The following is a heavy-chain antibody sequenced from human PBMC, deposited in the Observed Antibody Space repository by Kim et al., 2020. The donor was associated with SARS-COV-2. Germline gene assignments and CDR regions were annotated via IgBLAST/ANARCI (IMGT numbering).Heavy chain of an antibody. D-gene: IGHD6-13*01. CDR3: ARKYSSSWYLGY. V-gene: IGHV4-34*01. Sequence: NYNPSLKSRVTISVDTSKNQFSLKLSSVTAADTAVYYCARKYSSSWYLGYWGQGTLVTVSS. J-gene: IGHJ4*02.